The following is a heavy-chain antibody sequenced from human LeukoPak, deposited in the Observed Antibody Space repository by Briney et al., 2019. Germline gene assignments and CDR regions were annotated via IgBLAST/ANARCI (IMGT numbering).Heavy chain of an antibody. CDR3: AKVRMITMIAYDAFDI. V-gene: IGHV3-23*01. Sequence: PGGSLRLSCAASGFTFSSYAMNWVRQVPGEGLEWVSSISGSGDKRYYADSVKGRFTISRDNSKNTLYLQMNSLRAEDTAVYYCAKVRMITMIAYDAFDIWGQGTMVTVSS. D-gene: IGHD3-22*01. CDR1: GFTFSSYA. J-gene: IGHJ3*02. CDR2: ISGSGDKR.